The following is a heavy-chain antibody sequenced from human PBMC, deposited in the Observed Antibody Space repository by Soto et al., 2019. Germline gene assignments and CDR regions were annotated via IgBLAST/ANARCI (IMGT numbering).Heavy chain of an antibody. CDR2: IKQDGSEK. CDR1: GFTFSSYC. V-gene: IGHV3-7*01. Sequence: GGSLRLSCAASGFTFSSYCMSWVRQAPGKGLEWVANIKQDGSEKYYVDSVKGRFTISRDDAENPLYLQMNSLRAEDTAVYYCTRGGCISESYYCFDYWGQGTLVTVSS. CDR3: TRGGCISESYYCFDY. J-gene: IGHJ4*02. D-gene: IGHD1-26*01.